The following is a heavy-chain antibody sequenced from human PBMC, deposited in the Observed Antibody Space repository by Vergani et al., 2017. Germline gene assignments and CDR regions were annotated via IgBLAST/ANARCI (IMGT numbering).Heavy chain of an antibody. J-gene: IGHJ4*02. V-gene: IGHV4-34*01. CDR3: ARAPVVVASFDY. CDR2: INHSGST. CDR1: GGSFSGYY. D-gene: IGHD2-15*01. Sequence: QVQLQQWGAGLLQPSETLSLTCAVYGGSFSGYYWSWIRQPPGKGLEWIGEINHSGSTNYNPSLKSRVTISVDTSKNQFSLKLSSVTAADTAVYYCARAPVVVASFDYWGQGTLVTVSS.